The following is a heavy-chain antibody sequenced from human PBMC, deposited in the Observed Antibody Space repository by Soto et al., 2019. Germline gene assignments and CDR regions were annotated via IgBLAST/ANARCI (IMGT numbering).Heavy chain of an antibody. Sequence: ASVEVSCKASGFTFTRYYMHWVRQAPGQRLEWMGWINPNSGGTNYAQKFQGWVTMTRDTSISTAYMELSRLRSDDTAVYYCARDNCSGGSCHSMEPAFDYWGQGTLVTVSS. CDR1: GFTFTRYY. D-gene: IGHD2-15*01. V-gene: IGHV1-2*04. CDR2: INPNSGGT. J-gene: IGHJ4*02. CDR3: ARDNCSGGSCHSMEPAFDY.